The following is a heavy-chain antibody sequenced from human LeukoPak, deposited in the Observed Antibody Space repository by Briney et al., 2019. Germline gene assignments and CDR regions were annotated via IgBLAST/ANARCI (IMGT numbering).Heavy chain of an antibody. V-gene: IGHV1-2*06. J-gene: IGHJ5*02. CDR1: GYTFTGYY. CDR3: ARGSAAGLGEFDP. Sequence: ASVKVSCKASGYTFTGYYMHWVRQAPGQGLEWMGRINPNSGGTNYAQKFQGRVTMTRDTSISTAYMELSRLRSDDTAVYYCARGSAAGLGEFDPWGQGTLVTVSS. D-gene: IGHD6-13*01. CDR2: INPNSGGT.